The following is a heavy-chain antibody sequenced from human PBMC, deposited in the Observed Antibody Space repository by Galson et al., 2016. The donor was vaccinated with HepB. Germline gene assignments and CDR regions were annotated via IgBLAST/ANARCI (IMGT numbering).Heavy chain of an antibody. Sequence: ETLSLTCTVSGGSISSYFWNWIRQPPGKGLEWIGYVYNSGSTNYNPSLKSRVTISVDTSKNQFSLKLSSVTAADTAMYYCARELSSGWANWNLDLWGRGTLVTVSS. CDR2: VYNSGST. CDR1: GGSISSYF. CDR3: ARELSSGWANWNLDL. J-gene: IGHJ2*01. D-gene: IGHD6-19*01. V-gene: IGHV4-59*01.